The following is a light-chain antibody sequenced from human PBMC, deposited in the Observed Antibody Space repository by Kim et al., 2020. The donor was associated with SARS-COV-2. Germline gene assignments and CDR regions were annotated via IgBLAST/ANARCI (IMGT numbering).Light chain of an antibody. CDR1: TGAVTSGYY. V-gene: IGLV7-43*01. CDR2: STN. J-gene: IGLJ3*02. CDR3: LLYYGGAVV. Sequence: PGWQVTLTCAASTGAVTSGYYPNWFQQKPGQAPRAMIYSTNNKHSWTPARFSGSLLGGKAVLTLSGVQPEDEAEYYCLLYYGGAVVFGGGTQLTVL.